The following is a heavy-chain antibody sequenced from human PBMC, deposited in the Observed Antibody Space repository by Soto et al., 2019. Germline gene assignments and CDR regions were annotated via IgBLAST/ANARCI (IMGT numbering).Heavy chain of an antibody. CDR3: ARRWGEGRVDY. D-gene: IGHD3-10*01. V-gene: IGHV4-4*02. CDR1: GGSISSSNW. CDR2: IYHSGST. J-gene: IGHJ4*02. Sequence: QVQLQESGPGLVKPSGTLSLTCAVSGGSISSSNWWSWVRQPPGKGLEWIGEIYHSGSTNYNPSLTRRVTISVDKARNQFSRKLRSVTAADTAVYYCARRWGEGRVDYWGQGTLVTVSS.